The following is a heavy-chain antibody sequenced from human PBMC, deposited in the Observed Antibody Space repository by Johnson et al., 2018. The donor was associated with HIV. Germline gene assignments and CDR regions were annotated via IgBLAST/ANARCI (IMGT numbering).Heavy chain of an antibody. D-gene: IGHD6-13*01. J-gene: IGHJ3*02. V-gene: IGHV3-30-3*01. Sequence: QVQLVESGGGLAQPGRSLRLSCEASGFTFSSYPMHWVRQAPGKGLEWVAVISYDGSNKYYADSVKGRFTISRDNSKNTLYLQMNSLRADDTAMYYCALSTSWSIAFDIWGQGTMVTVSS. CDR3: ALSTSWSIAFDI. CDR2: ISYDGSNK. CDR1: GFTFSSYP.